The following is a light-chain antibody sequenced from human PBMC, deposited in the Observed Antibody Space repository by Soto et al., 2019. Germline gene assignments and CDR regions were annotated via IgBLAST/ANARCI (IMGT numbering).Light chain of an antibody. CDR3: QQGYSNPWT. CDR1: QIVNTY. Sequence: DIQMTHSPSSLSASVGDRVTITCRASQIVNTYLHWYQQKSGQAPKLLIYAASNLQSGVPSRFSGRGSGTDFTLTVESLQPEDFATYYCQQGYSNPWTFGQGTKVDIK. CDR2: AAS. J-gene: IGKJ1*01. V-gene: IGKV1-39*01.